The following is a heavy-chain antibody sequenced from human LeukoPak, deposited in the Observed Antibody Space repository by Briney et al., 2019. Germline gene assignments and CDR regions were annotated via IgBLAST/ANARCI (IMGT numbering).Heavy chain of an antibody. Sequence: GASVKVSCKVSGYTLTGLSMNWVRQAPGKGLEWMGGFDPEDGETIYAQKFQGRVTMTEDTSTDTAYMELSSLRSEDTAVYYCATVRDGSGWYNWFDPWGQGTLVTVSS. J-gene: IGHJ5*02. CDR1: GYTLTGLS. CDR3: ATVRDGSGWYNWFDP. D-gene: IGHD6-19*01. CDR2: FDPEDGET. V-gene: IGHV1-24*01.